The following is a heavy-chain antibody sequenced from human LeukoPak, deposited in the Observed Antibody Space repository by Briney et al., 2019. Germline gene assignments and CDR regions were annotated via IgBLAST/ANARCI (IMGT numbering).Heavy chain of an antibody. Sequence: SETLSLTCTVSGGSISSSSYYWGWIRQPPGKGLEWIGSIYYSGSTYYNPSLKSRVTISVDTSKNQFSLKLSSVTAADTAVYYCARVKEKYSSSMKFDYWGQGTLVTVSS. J-gene: IGHJ4*02. CDR2: IYYSGST. V-gene: IGHV4-39*07. D-gene: IGHD6-6*01. CDR3: ARVKEKYSSSMKFDY. CDR1: GGSISSSSYY.